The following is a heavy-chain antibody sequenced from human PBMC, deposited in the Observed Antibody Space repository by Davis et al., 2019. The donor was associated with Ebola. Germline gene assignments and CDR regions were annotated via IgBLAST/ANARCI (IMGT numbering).Heavy chain of an antibody. CDR3: ARAMGKWELPFYY. CDR2: INPNSGGT. J-gene: IGHJ4*02. CDR1: GYTFTGYY. Sequence: AASVKVSCKASGYTFTGYYVHWVRQAPGQGLEWMGWINPNSGGTNYAQKFQGWVTMTRDTSISTAYMELSRLRSDDTAVYYCARAMGKWELPFYYWGQGTLVTVSS. V-gene: IGHV1-2*04. D-gene: IGHD1-26*01.